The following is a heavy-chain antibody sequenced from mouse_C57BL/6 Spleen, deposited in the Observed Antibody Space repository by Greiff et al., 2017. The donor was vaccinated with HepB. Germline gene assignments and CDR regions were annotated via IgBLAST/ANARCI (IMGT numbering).Heavy chain of an antibody. D-gene: IGHD2-5*01. CDR3: AREGGSNHWYFDV. CDR1: GFTFSSYA. V-gene: IGHV5-4*01. J-gene: IGHJ1*03. CDR2: ISDGGSYT. Sequence: EVHLVESGGGLVKPGGSLKLSCAASGFTFSSYAMSWVRQTPEKRLEWVATISDGGSYTYYPDNVKGRFTISRDNAKNNLYLQMSHLKSEDTAMYYCAREGGSNHWYFDVWGTGTTVTVSS.